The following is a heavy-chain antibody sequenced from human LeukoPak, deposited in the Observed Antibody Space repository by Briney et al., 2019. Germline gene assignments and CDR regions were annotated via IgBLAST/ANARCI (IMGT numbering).Heavy chain of an antibody. V-gene: IGHV4-59*01. CDR2: IYYSGST. D-gene: IGHD3-22*01. J-gene: IGHJ5*02. CDR1: GGSISSYY. Sequence: SETLSLTCTVSGGSISSYYWSWIRQPPGKGLEWIGYIYYSGSTNYNPSLKSRVTISVGTSKNQFSLKLSSVTAADTAVYYCARLRYYDSPFDPWGQGTLVTVSS. CDR3: ARLRYYDSPFDP.